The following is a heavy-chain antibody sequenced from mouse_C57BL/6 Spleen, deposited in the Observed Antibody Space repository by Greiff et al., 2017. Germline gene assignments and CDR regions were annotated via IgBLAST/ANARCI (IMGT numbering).Heavy chain of an antibody. Sequence: EVQLQQSGTVLARPGASVKMSCKTSGYTFTSYWMHWVKQRPGQGLEWIGAIYPGNSDTSYNQKFKGKAKLTAVTSASTAYMELSSLTNEDSAVYYCTRSFITTVVAPGNFDVWGTGTTVTVSS. V-gene: IGHV1-5*01. CDR3: TRSFITTVVAPGNFDV. D-gene: IGHD1-1*01. J-gene: IGHJ1*03. CDR2: IYPGNSDT. CDR1: GYTFTSYW.